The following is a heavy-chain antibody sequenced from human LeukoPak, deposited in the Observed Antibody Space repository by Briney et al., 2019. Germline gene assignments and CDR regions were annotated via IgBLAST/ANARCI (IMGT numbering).Heavy chain of an antibody. CDR3: ARVQDRYYYDSSGYTH. D-gene: IGHD3-22*01. V-gene: IGHV4-34*01. Sequence: ASETLSLTCAVYGGSFSGYYWSWIRQPPGKGLEWIGEINHSGSTNYNPSLKSRVTISVDTSKNQFSLKLSSVTAADTAVYYCARVQDRYYYDSSGYTHWGQGTLVTVSS. J-gene: IGHJ4*02. CDR1: GGSFSGYY. CDR2: INHSGST.